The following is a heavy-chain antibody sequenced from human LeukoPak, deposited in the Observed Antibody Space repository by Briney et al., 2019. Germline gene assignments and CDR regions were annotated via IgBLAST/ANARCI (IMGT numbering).Heavy chain of an antibody. Sequence: PSETLSLTCTVSGGSISSYYWSWLRQPPGKGLEWIGYIYYSGSTNYNPSLKSRVTISVDTSKNQFSLKLSSVTAADTAVYYCARSSGSRPSHFDYWGQGTLVTVSS. CDR2: IYYSGST. D-gene: IGHD3-22*01. V-gene: IGHV4-59*01. CDR1: GGSISSYY. J-gene: IGHJ4*02. CDR3: ARSSGSRPSHFDY.